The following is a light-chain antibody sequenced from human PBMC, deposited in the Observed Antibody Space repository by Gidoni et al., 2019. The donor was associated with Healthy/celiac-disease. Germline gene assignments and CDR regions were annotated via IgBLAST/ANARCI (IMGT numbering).Light chain of an antibody. Sequence: KLLIYAASTLQSGVPSRFSGSGSGTEFTLTISSLQPEDFATYYCQQLNSYPTFXQXTKVEIK. CDR3: QQLNSYPT. CDR2: AAS. J-gene: IGKJ1*01. V-gene: IGKV1-9*01.